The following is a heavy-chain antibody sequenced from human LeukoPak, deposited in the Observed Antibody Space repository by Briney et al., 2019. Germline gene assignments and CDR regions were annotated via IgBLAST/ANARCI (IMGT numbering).Heavy chain of an antibody. D-gene: IGHD4-17*01. CDR2: IYYSGST. CDR3: ASHFSYGDNFDY. V-gene: IGHV4-39*01. J-gene: IGHJ4*02. Sequence: SETLSLTCTVSGGSISSSSYYWGWIRQPPGKGLEWIGSIYYSGSTYYNPSLKSRVTISVDTSKNQFSLKLSSVTAADTAVYYCASHFSYGDNFDYWGQGTLVTVSS. CDR1: GGSISSSSYY.